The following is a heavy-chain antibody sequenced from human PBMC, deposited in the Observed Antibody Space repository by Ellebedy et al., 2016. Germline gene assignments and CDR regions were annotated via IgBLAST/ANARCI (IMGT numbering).Heavy chain of an antibody. Sequence: GGSLRLSCAASGFTFSSYDMHWVRQATGKGLEWVSAIGTAGDTYYPGSVKGRFTISRENAKNSLYLQMDSLRGEDTSVYYCARDADYCGGDCYSGYKWFDPWGQGTLVTVSS. D-gene: IGHD2-21*02. J-gene: IGHJ5*02. CDR2: IGTAGDT. V-gene: IGHV3-13*01. CDR3: ARDADYCGGDCYSGYKWFDP. CDR1: GFTFSSYD.